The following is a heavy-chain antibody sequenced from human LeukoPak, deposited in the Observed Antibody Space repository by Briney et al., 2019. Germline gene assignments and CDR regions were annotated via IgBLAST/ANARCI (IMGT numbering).Heavy chain of an antibody. CDR2: ISAYNGNT. J-gene: IGHJ4*02. D-gene: IGHD3-3*01. Sequence: GASVKVSCKASGYTFTSYGISWVRQAPGQGLEWMGWISAYNGNTNYAQKLQGRVTMTTDTSTSTAYMELRSLRSDDTAVYYCARDSPGGYDFWSPLGDYWGQGTLVTVSS. CDR3: ARDSPGGYDFWSPLGDY. V-gene: IGHV1-18*01. CDR1: GYTFTSYG.